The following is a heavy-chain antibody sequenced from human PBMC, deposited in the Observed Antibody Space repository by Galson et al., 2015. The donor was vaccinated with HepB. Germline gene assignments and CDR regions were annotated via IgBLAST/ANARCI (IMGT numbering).Heavy chain of an antibody. Sequence: VKVSCKVSGYTFTDYYMHWAQQAPGKGLEWMGLVDPEDGETIYAEKFQGRVTITADTSTDTAYMELSSLRSEDTAVYYCATGIIAARYGYWGQGTLVTVSS. D-gene: IGHD6-6*01. CDR2: VDPEDGET. V-gene: IGHV1-69-2*01. J-gene: IGHJ4*02. CDR3: ATGIIAARYGY. CDR1: GYTFTDYY.